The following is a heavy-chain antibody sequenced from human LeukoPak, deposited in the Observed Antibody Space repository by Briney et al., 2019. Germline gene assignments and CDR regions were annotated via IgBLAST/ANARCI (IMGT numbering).Heavy chain of an antibody. CDR2: ISYDGRNK. Sequence: GGSLRLSCAASGFTFSSYCMHWVRQAPGKGLEWVAAISYDGRNKEYVDSVKGRFTISRDNSKNTLYLQMNSLRVEDTAVYHCAKDRGYSHGFEYWGQGTLVTVSS. V-gene: IGHV3-30*18. CDR3: AKDRGYSHGFEY. J-gene: IGHJ4*02. CDR1: GFTFSSYC. D-gene: IGHD5-12*01.